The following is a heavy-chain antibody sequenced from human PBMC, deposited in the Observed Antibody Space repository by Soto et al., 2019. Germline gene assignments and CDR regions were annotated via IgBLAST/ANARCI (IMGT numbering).Heavy chain of an antibody. CDR3: ASLFNTASNWFDP. V-gene: IGHV4-59*01. Sequence: QVQLQESGPGLVKPSETLSLTCTVSGGSISSSYRTWIRQPPGKGLEWIAYIYYTGSTNYNPSLMSRVTISLDTSKNQFSLKLTSVTAADTAIYYCASLFNTASNWFDPWGQGTLVTVSS. CDR2: IYYTGST. D-gene: IGHD2-21*02. J-gene: IGHJ5*02. CDR1: GGSISSSY.